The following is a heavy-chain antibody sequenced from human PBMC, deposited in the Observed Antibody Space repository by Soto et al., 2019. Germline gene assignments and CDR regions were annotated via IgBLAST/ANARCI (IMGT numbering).Heavy chain of an antibody. CDR2: IYYSGTT. V-gene: IGHV4-30-4*01. Sequence: SVTMCHRYTVSYGYILDVVCHCTSIRQQYRTVLEWIAYIYYSGTTYDNPSLKSRVTMSRDTSKNQFSLKLESVTAADTAVYYCAREVGELDYSSSSDAFDIWGQGTMVTVSS. D-gene: IGHD6-6*01. J-gene: IGHJ3*02. CDR3: AREVGELDYSSSSDAFDI. CDR1: YGYILDVVCH.